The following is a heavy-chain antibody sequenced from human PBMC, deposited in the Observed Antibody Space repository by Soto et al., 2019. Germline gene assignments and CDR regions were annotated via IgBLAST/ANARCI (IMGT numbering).Heavy chain of an antibody. CDR2: ISAYNGNT. V-gene: IGHV1-18*01. D-gene: IGHD3-3*01. J-gene: IGHJ6*02. CDR1: GYTFTSYG. CDR3: ARDGIIGFGVVNRYYYYVMAV. Sequence: ASVKVSCKASGYTFTSYGISWVRQAPGQGLEWMGWISAYNGNTNYAQKLQGRVTMATDTSTSTAYMELRSLRSDDTAVYYCARDGIIGFGVVNRYYYYVMAVCGQGTTVTVSS.